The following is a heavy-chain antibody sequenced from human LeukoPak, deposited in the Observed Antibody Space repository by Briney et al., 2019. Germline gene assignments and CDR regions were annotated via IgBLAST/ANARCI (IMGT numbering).Heavy chain of an antibody. CDR1: GFTFSSYW. Sequence: PGGSLRLSCAASGFTFSSYWMSWARQAPGKGLEWVANIKQDGSEKYYVDSVKGRFTISRDNAKNSLYLQMNSLRAEDTAVYYCARYQSNWNYENWFDPWGQGTLVTVSS. CDR3: ARYQSNWNYENWFDP. CDR2: IKQDGSEK. V-gene: IGHV3-7*01. D-gene: IGHD1-7*01. J-gene: IGHJ5*02.